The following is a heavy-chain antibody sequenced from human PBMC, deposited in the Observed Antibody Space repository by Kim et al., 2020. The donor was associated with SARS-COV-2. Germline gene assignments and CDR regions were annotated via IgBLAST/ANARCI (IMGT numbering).Heavy chain of an antibody. CDR2: ISSSSSYI. CDR3: ARDSLWFGELPLPFFDY. CDR1: GFTFSSYS. Sequence: GGSLRLSCAASGFTFSSYSMNWVRQAPGKGLEWVSSISSSSSYIYYADSVKGRFTISRDNAKNSLYLQMNSLRAEDTAVYYCARDSLWFGELPLPFFDYWGQGTLVPVSS. D-gene: IGHD3-10*01. J-gene: IGHJ4*02. V-gene: IGHV3-21*01.